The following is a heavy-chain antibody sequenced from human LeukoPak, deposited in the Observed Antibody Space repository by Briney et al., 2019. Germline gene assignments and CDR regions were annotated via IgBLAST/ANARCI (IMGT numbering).Heavy chain of an antibody. CDR2: IYHSGST. J-gene: IGHJ6*02. V-gene: IGHV4-30-2*01. CDR1: GGSISSGGYY. D-gene: IGHD6-19*01. CDR3: ARVWYSSDWGFHYYAMDV. Sequence: PSQTLSLTFTVSGGSISSGGYYWSWIRQPPGKGLEWIGYIYHSGSTYYNPSLKSRVTISVDRSKNQFSLKLSSVTAADTAVYYCARVWYSSDWGFHYYAMDVWGQGTTVTVSS.